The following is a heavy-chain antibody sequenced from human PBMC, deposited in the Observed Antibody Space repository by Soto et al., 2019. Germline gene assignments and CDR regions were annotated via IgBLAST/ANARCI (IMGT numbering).Heavy chain of an antibody. D-gene: IGHD3-3*01. CDR1: GGSFSGYY. J-gene: IGHJ4*02. CDR3: ARVGPVTSVHFDY. CDR2: INHSGST. Sequence: QVQLQQWGAGLLKPSETLSLTCAVYGGSFSGYYWSWIRQPPGKGLGWIGEINHSGSTNYNPSLKSRVTISVDTSKNQFSLKLSSVTAADTAVYYCARVGPVTSVHFDYWGQGTLVTVSS. V-gene: IGHV4-34*01.